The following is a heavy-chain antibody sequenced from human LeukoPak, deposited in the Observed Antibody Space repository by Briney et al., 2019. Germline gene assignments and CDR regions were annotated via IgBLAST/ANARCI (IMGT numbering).Heavy chain of an antibody. V-gene: IGHV1-2*02. CDR3: ARDRISGSYFGGDLGWFDP. CDR2: INPNSGGT. D-gene: IGHD1-26*01. J-gene: IGHJ5*02. CDR1: GYTFTGYY. Sequence: GASVKVSCKASGYTFTGYYMHWVRQAPGQGLEWMGWINPNSGGTNYAQKFQGRVTMTRDTSISTAYMEVSRLRSDDTAVYYCARDRISGSYFGGDLGWFDPWGQGTLVTVSS.